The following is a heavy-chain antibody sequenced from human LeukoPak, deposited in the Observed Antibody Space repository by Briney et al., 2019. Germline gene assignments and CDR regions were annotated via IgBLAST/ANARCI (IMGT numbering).Heavy chain of an antibody. CDR3: AKDLDIVEVSASSSGMDV. V-gene: IGHV3-30*18. D-gene: IGHD2-2*01. CDR2: ISFDGSNK. J-gene: IGHJ6*02. Sequence: GGSLRLSCAASGFTFSSYAMSRVRQAPGKGLEWVAVISFDGSNKYYADSLKGRFAISRDNSKNTLYLQMNSLRPEDTAVYYCAKDLDIVEVSASSSGMDVWGQGTTVTVSS. CDR1: GFTFSSYA.